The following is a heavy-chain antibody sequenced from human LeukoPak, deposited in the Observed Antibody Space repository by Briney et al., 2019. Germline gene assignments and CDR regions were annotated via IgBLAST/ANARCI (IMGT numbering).Heavy chain of an antibody. CDR3: ARGYSYGTSRYYYGMDV. CDR2: ISYDGINK. CDR1: GVTLSSYA. V-gene: IGHV3-30-3*01. D-gene: IGHD5-18*01. J-gene: IGHJ6*02. Sequence: PGMTLRLACAASGVTLSSYAIHWVREAPGKGLEPLSGISYDGINKYYPDSVKCRFTISIDNSKNTLYLQMNSLRAEDTGVYYCARGYSYGTSRYYYGMDVWGQGTTVTVSS.